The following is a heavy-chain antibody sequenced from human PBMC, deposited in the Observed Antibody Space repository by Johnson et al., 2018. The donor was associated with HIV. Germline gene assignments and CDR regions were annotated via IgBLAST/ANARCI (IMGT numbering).Heavy chain of an antibody. V-gene: IGHV3-30-3*01. J-gene: IGHJ3*02. CDR1: GFTFSSYA. CDR2: ISYDGSNK. Sequence: VQVVESGGGLIQPGGSLRLSCAASGFTFSSYAMHWVRQAPGKGLEWVAVISYDGSNKYYADSVKGRFTISRDNSKNTLYLHMNSLRAEDTAVYYCAGGSGRRTRGWSNFGAFDIWGQGTMVTIAS. D-gene: IGHD6-19*01. CDR3: AGGSGRRTRGWSNFGAFDI.